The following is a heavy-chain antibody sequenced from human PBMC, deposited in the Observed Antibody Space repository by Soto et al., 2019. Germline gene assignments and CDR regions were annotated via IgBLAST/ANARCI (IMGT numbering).Heavy chain of an antibody. CDR2: IVPLPGTT. Sequence: QVQLVQSGAAVRKPGPSVKVSCKASGGTFTKYAITWVLQAPRQGREWMGGIVPLPGTTNYAQKFRGRVTISADESTSRAYLELSSLRSEDTAVYYCASGVGGLGGSSGLPDYAFEVWGQGTMVIVSS. J-gene: IGHJ3*01. CDR1: GGTFTKYA. CDR3: ASGVGGLGGSSGLPDYAFEV. D-gene: IGHD3-22*01. V-gene: IGHV1-69*01.